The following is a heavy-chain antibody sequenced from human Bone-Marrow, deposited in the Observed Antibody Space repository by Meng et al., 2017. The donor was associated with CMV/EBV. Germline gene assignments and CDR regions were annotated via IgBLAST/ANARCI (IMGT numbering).Heavy chain of an antibody. CDR3: AREGEQDIVVVPAAYRGLYYYYGMDV. CDR1: GFTVSSNY. CDR2: IYSGGST. V-gene: IGHV3-53*01. D-gene: IGHD2-2*01. Sequence: GESLKISCAASGFTVSSNYMSWVRQAPGKGLEWVSVIYSGGSTYYADSVKGRFTISRDNAKNSLYLQMNSLRAEDTAVYYCAREGEQDIVVVPAAYRGLYYYYGMDVWGQGTTVTVSS. J-gene: IGHJ6*02.